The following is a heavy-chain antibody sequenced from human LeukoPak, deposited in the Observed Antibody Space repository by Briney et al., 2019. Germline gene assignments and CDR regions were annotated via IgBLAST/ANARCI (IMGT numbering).Heavy chain of an antibody. V-gene: IGHV3-30*02. CDR2: IRYDGAYE. CDR3: AKGSHSSGWPEDWFDP. CDR1: GFTFSAYG. J-gene: IGHJ5*02. Sequence: QSGGSLRLSCAASGFTFSAYGMHWLRQAPCKGLEWVTFIRYDGAYEYYADSVKGRFAVSRDNSKNTLYLQMKSLTTEDTAVYYCAKGSHSSGWPEDWFDPWGQGTLVTVSS. D-gene: IGHD6-19*01.